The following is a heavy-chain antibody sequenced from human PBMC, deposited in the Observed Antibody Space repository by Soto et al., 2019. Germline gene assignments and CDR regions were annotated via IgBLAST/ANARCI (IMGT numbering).Heavy chain of an antibody. J-gene: IGHJ4*02. Sequence: ASVKVSCKASGGTFGNSSISWVRQAPGQGLEWMGWISAYNGNTNYAQKLQGRVTMTTDTSTSTAYMELRSLRSDDTAVYYCARAPPIAAAGTHYWGQGTLVTVSS. V-gene: IGHV1-18*01. CDR2: ISAYNGNT. D-gene: IGHD6-13*01. CDR3: ARAPPIAAAGTHY. CDR1: GGTFGNSS.